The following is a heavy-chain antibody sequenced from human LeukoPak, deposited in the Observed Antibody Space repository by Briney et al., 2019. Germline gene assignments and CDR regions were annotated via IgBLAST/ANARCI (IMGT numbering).Heavy chain of an antibody. CDR1: GFTFSSYS. J-gene: IGHJ4*02. V-gene: IGHV3-21*01. CDR2: ISSSSSYI. Sequence: GGSLRLSCAASGFTFSSYSMNWVRQAPGTGLEWVSSISSSSSYIYYADSVKGRFTISRDNAKNSLYLQMNSLRAEDTAVYYCAREDSSGYYLDYWGQGTLVTVSS. CDR3: AREDSSGYYLDY. D-gene: IGHD3-22*01.